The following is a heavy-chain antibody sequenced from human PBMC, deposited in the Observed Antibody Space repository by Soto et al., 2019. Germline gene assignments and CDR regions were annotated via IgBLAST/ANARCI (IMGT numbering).Heavy chain of an antibody. V-gene: IGHV3-23*01. CDR1: GFTFTNDA. CDR3: AKEISSTWFPLEY. CDR2: ISGSGGST. Sequence: QPGGSLRLSCAASGFTFTNDAMSWVRQAPGKGLEWVSSISGSGGSTYYADSVKGRFTISSEISKNTLYLQMNSLRAEDTAVYYCAKEISSTWFPLEYWGQGTLVTVSS. J-gene: IGHJ4*02. D-gene: IGHD6-13*01.